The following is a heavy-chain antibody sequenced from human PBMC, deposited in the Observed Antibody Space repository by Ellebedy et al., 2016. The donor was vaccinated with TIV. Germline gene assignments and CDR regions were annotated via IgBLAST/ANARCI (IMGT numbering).Heavy chain of an antibody. V-gene: IGHV4-59*01. CDR3: AREAVAAAKDAYDK. D-gene: IGHD6-19*01. Sequence: SETLSLTXSVSGDFIDNNYWSWIRQSPGKGLEWIGNIAYTGSTKYNPSLQSRVTISADMSNNQFSLRLTSVRAADTAVYFCAREAVAAAKDAYDKWGQGKRVTVSS. CDR1: GDFIDNNY. CDR2: IAYTGST. J-gene: IGHJ1*01.